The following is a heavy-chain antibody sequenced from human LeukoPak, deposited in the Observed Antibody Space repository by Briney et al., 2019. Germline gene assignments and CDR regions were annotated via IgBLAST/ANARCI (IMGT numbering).Heavy chain of an antibody. D-gene: IGHD6-19*01. Sequence: PGGSLRLSCVASGFSFSMYAISCGSQAPGKGLEWVSVIYSGGSTDYADSVKDRFTISRDASKNTVFLQMNSLRVEDTAVYHCARGASDKVVAGTFCVQWGRGTVVTVSS. J-gene: IGHJ4*02. V-gene: IGHV3-53*01. CDR2: IYSGGST. CDR1: GFSFSMYA. CDR3: ARGASDKVVAGTFCVQ.